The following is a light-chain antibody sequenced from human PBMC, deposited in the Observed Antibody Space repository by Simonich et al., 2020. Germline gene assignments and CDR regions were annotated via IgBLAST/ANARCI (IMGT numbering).Light chain of an antibody. CDR1: QSVSSN. Sequence: EIVMTQSPATLSVSPGERATLPCRASQSVSSNLAWYQHKPGQAPRLLIYGASTRATGIPARFSGSGSGTEFTLTISSLQSEDFAVYYCQQYNNWWTFGQGTKVEIK. CDR3: QQYNNWWT. CDR2: GAS. J-gene: IGKJ1*01. V-gene: IGKV3-15*01.